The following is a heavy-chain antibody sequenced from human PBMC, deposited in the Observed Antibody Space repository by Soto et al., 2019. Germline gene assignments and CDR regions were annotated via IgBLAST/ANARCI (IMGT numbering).Heavy chain of an antibody. CDR1: GYTFTSYG. CDR3: ARWREYSSSSSGFDY. Sequence: ASVKVSCKASGYTFTSYGISWVRQSPGQGLEWMGWMSAYIGNTNYAQNLQGRITLTKDTSTNTAYMELRSLRSDDTAVYYCARWREYSSSSSGFDYWGQGTLVTVSS. J-gene: IGHJ4*02. V-gene: IGHV1-18*01. CDR2: MSAYIGNT. D-gene: IGHD6-6*01.